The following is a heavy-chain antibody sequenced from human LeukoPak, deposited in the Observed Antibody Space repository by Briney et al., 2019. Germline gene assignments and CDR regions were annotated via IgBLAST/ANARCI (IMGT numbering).Heavy chain of an antibody. D-gene: IGHD4-17*01. J-gene: IGHJ4*02. V-gene: IGHV4-59*08. Sequence: PSETLSLTCTVSGGSINTYYWGWIRQPSGKGLEWIGNIYSSGSTNYNPSLKSRVTISVDTSKNQFSLKLTSVTATDTAIYYCARAGGAPHGDYEFDFWGQGIPVTVSS. CDR2: IYSSGST. CDR3: ARAGGAPHGDYEFDF. CDR1: GGSINTYY.